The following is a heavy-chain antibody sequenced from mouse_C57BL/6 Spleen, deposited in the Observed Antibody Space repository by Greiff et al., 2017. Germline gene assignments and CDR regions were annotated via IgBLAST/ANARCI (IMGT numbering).Heavy chain of an antibody. CDR3: AKRRAEDYAMDY. CDR2: INPNYGTT. Sequence: VQLQQSGPELVKPGASVKISCKASGYSFTDYNMNWVKQRNGKSLEWIGVINPNYGTTSYNQKFKGKATLTVDQSTSTAYMQLNSLTSEDSAVYYCAKRRAEDYAMDYWGQGTSVTVSS. J-gene: IGHJ4*01. V-gene: IGHV1-39*01. D-gene: IGHD3-3*01. CDR1: GYSFTDYN.